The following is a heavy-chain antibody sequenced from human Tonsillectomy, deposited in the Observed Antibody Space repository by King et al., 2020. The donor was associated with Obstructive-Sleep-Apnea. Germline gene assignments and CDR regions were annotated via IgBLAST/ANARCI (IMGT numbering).Heavy chain of an antibody. Sequence: QLQESGPGQVKPSETLSLTCSVSGASVNSGTYYWPWLRQPPGKGLEWIGHFYPSGSTDYNPSLKSRVTISIDTSGKYFSLRLSSVSAADTAVYYCARFIEYYSLDVWGQGTTVTVSS. J-gene: IGHJ6*02. CDR2: FYPSGST. CDR1: GASVNSGTYY. V-gene: IGHV4-61*03. CDR3: ARFIEYYSLDV. D-gene: IGHD6-6*01.